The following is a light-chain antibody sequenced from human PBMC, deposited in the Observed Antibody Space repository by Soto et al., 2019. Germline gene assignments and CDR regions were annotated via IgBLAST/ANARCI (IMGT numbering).Light chain of an antibody. Sequence: QSALTQPASVSGSPGQSITISCTGTSSDVGSYNFVSWYQQHPGKAPKLMIYDVTNRPSGVSTRFSGSKSDNTASLTISGLQAEDEADYYCSSYTSSQTLAVFGGGTKLTVL. J-gene: IGLJ2*01. V-gene: IGLV2-14*03. CDR2: DVT. CDR3: SSYTSSQTLAV. CDR1: SSDVGSYNF.